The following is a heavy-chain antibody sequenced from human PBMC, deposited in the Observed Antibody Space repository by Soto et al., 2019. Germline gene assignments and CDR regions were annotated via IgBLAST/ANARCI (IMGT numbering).Heavy chain of an antibody. Sequence: SGPTLVNPTQTLTLTCTFSGFSLSTSGVGVGWIRQPPGKALEWLALIYWDDDKRYSPSLKSRLTITKDTSKNQVVLTMTNMDPVDTATYYCAHSRGEYQLHGFDWFDPWGQGTLVTVSS. J-gene: IGHJ5*02. D-gene: IGHD2-2*01. CDR1: GFSLSTSGVG. CDR3: AHSRGEYQLHGFDWFDP. V-gene: IGHV2-5*02. CDR2: IYWDDDK.